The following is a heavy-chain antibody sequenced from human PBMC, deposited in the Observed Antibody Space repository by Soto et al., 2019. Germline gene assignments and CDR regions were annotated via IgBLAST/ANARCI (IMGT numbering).Heavy chain of an antibody. V-gene: IGHV3-30*18. J-gene: IGHJ6*02. CDR2: ISYDGSNK. D-gene: IGHD3-10*01. CDR3: AKALLWFGELSYYYGMDV. CDR1: GFTFSSYG. Sequence: QVQLVESGGGVVQPGRSLRLSCAASGFTFSSYGMHWVRQAPGKGLEWVAVISYDGSNKYYADSVKGRFTISRDNSKHTLYLQMNSLRAEDTAVYYCAKALLWFGELSYYYGMDVWGQGTTVTVSS.